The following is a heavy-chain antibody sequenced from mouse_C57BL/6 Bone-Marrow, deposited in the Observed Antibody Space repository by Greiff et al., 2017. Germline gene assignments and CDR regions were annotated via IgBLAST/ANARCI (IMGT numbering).Heavy chain of an antibody. D-gene: IGHD1-1*02. J-gene: IGHJ3*01. CDR3: ERRGVRHWYRLAY. V-gene: IGHV1-80*01. CDR1: GYAFSSYW. Sequence: VQLQQSGAELVKPGASVKISCKASGYAFSSYWMNWVKQRPGKGLEWIGQIYPGDGDTNYNGKFKGKATLTADKSSSTAYMQLSSLTSEDSAVYFGERRGVRHWYRLAYWGQGTLVTVSA. CDR2: IYPGDGDT.